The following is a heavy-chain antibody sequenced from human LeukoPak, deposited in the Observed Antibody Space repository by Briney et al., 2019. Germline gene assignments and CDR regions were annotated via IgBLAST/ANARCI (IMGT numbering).Heavy chain of an antibody. J-gene: IGHJ4*02. D-gene: IGHD6-13*01. Sequence: SETLSLTCTVSGGSVTSYYCNWVRQPPGRGLDWIGYIYYSGGNNYNPSLESRVTISLDTAKNQFSLKLRSVTAEDTAVYYCATTGATSPSSASWFNIEYWGQGTLVPVSS. CDR3: ATTGATSPSSASWFNIEY. V-gene: IGHV4-59*08. CDR1: GGSVTSYY. CDR2: IYYSGGN.